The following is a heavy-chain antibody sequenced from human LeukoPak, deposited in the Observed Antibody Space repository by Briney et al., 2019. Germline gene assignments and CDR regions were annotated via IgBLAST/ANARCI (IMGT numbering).Heavy chain of an antibody. CDR3: ASGRSGGRGY. V-gene: IGHV4-34*01. CDR1: GGSFSGYY. CDR2: INHSGST. D-gene: IGHD2-15*01. J-gene: IGHJ4*02. Sequence: SETLSLTCAVYGGSFSGYYWSWIRQPPGKGLEWIGEINHSGSTNYNPSLKSRVTISVDTSKNRFSLKLSSVTVADTAVYYCASGRSGGRGYWGQGTLVTVSS.